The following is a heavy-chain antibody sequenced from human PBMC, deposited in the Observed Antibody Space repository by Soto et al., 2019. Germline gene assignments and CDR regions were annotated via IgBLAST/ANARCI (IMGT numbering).Heavy chain of an antibody. V-gene: IGHV1-58*01. Sequence: SEQVSSKVSGFQFTSPALQWMRPDRGQRLEWIGAIVDGRRNTNYAQKFQEEVTVARDMSTSTADMELSSLRPEDTAVYYSAPYRYSSGGSCYPGWFDPWGQGTLVTISS. CDR3: APYRYSSGGSCYPGWFDP. D-gene: IGHD2-15*01. CDR1: GFQFTSPA. CDR2: IVDGRRNT. J-gene: IGHJ5*02.